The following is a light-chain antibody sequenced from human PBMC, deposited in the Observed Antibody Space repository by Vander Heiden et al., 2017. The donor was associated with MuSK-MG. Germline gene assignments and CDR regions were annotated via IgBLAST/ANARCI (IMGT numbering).Light chain of an antibody. CDR2: EVS. CDR1: SSDVGGYNY. CDR3: ISYTSISTYV. J-gene: IGLJ1*01. V-gene: IGLV2-14*01. Sequence: QSALTQPASVSGSPGQSITISCTGTSSDVGGYNYFSWYQQHPGKAPKLMIYEVSNRPSGVSNRFSGSKSGNTASLTISGLQAEDEADYYCISYTSISTYVFGTGTKVTVL.